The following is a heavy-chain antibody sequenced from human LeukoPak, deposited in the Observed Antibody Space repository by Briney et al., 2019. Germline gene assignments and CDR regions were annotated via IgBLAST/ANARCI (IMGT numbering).Heavy chain of an antibody. Sequence: PSETLSLTCTVSGVSISSGDYYWTWIRQPPGKGLEWIAYIYYTGSTYYNPSLKSRVTISVDTSKNQFSLKMTSLTAADTAVYYCARDNYDSSGYYEHALDLWGQGTMVTVSS. CDR1: GVSISSGDYY. CDR2: IYYTGST. D-gene: IGHD3-22*01. J-gene: IGHJ3*01. CDR3: ARDNYDSSGYYEHALDL. V-gene: IGHV4-30-4*01.